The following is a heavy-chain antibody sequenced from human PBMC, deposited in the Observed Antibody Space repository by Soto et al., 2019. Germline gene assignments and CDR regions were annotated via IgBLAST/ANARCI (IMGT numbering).Heavy chain of an antibody. V-gene: IGHV3-9*01. J-gene: IGHJ4*02. Sequence: EVQLVESGGGLVQPGRSLRLSCAASGFTFDDYAMHWVRQAPWKGLEWVSGISWNSGSIGYADSVKGRFTISRDNAKNSLYLQMNSLRAEDTALYYCAKGYSSSGDGYWGQGTLVTVSS. CDR3: AKGYSSSGDGY. D-gene: IGHD6-13*01. CDR1: GFTFDDYA. CDR2: ISWNSGSI.